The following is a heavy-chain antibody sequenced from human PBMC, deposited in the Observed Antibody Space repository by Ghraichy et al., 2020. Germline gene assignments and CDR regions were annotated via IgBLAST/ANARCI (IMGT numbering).Heavy chain of an antibody. V-gene: IGHV4-59*01. CDR1: GGSISSYY. Sequence: SETLSLTCTVSGGSISSYYWSWIRQPPGKGLEWVGYIYYSGSTNYNPSLKSRVTISVDTSKNQFSLMLSSVTAADTAVYYCARDLGSYPRTDGMDVWGQGTTVTVSS. CDR2: IYYSGST. D-gene: IGHD1-26*01. J-gene: IGHJ6*02. CDR3: ARDLGSYPRTDGMDV.